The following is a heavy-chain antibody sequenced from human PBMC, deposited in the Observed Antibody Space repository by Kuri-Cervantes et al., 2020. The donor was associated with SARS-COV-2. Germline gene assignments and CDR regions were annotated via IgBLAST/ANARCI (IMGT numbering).Heavy chain of an antibody. CDR1: GYTFTSYG. J-gene: IGHJ4*02. CDR2: ISAYNGNT. D-gene: IGHD2-2*01. Sequence: ASVKVSCKASGYTFTSYGISWVRQAPGQGLEWMGWISAYNGNTNYAQKLQGRVTMTTDTSTSTAYMELRSLRSDDTAVYYCARAFRSSTSCYYFDYWGQGTLVTVSS. V-gene: IGHV1-18*01. CDR3: ARAFRSSTSCYYFDY.